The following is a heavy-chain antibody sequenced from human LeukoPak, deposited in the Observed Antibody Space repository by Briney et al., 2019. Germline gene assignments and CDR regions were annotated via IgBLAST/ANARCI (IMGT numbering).Heavy chain of an antibody. J-gene: IGHJ5*02. D-gene: IGHD3-10*01. V-gene: IGHV1-46*01. Sequence: ASVKVSCKASGYTFTSYYMHWVRQAPGQGLEWMGIINPSGGSTSYAQKFQGRVTMTRDMSTSTVYMELSSLRSEDTAVYYCARGEHVLLWFGELLPAYPYDPWGQGTLVTVSS. CDR1: GYTFTSYY. CDR3: ARGEHVLLWFGELLPAYPYDP. CDR2: INPSGGST.